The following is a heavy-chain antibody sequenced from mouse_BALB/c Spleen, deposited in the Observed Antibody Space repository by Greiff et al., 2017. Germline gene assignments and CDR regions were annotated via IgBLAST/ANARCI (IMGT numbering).Heavy chain of an antibody. CDR1: GFTFSSYT. Sequence: EVKVVESGGGLVKPGGSLKLSCAASGFTFSSYTMSWVRQTPEKRLEWVATISSGGSYTYYPDSVKGRFTISRDNAKNTLYLQMSSLKSEDTAMYYCTSLYGNYSAWFAYWGQGTLVTVSA. J-gene: IGHJ3*01. D-gene: IGHD2-1*01. CDR2: ISSGGSYT. CDR3: TSLYGNYSAWFAY. V-gene: IGHV5-6-4*01.